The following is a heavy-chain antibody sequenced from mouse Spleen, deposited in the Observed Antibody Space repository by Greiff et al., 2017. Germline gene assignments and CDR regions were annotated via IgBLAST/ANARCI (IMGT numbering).Heavy chain of an antibody. V-gene: IGHV1-4*01. J-gene: IGHJ2*01. Sequence: QVQLKQSGAELARPGASVKMSCKASGYTFTSYTMHWVKQRPGQGLEWIGYINPSSGYTKYNQKFKDKATLTADKSSSTAYMQLSSLTSEDSAVYYCARLSLPGYYFDYWGQGTTLTVSS. CDR3: ARLSLPGYYFDY. CDR2: INPSSGYT. CDR1: GYTFTSYT.